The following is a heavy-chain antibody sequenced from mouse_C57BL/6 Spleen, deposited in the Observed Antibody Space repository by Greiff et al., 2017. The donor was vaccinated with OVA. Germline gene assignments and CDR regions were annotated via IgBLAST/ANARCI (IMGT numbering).Heavy chain of an antibody. D-gene: IGHD2-4*01. V-gene: IGHV1-22*01. CDR1: GHTFTDYN. Sequence: VQLQQSGPELVKPGASVKMSCKASGHTFTDYNMHWVKQSHGKSLEWIGYINPNNGGTSYNQKFKGKATLTVNKSSSTAYMELRSLTSEDSAVYYCARYDYDLYYYAMDYWGQGTSVTVSS. CDR2: INPNNGGT. J-gene: IGHJ4*01. CDR3: ARYDYDLYYYAMDY.